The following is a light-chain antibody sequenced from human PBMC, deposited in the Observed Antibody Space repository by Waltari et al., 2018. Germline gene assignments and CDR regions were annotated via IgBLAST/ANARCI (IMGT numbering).Light chain of an antibody. CDR2: DTS. J-gene: IGKJ4*01. V-gene: IGKV3-11*01. CDR1: ESVSNY. CDR3: QQGSIFPLT. Sequence: EVVLTQSPVTLSLAAGERATLSCRASESVSNYLAWYQQKPGQAPRLLIFDTSKRATCIPARFSGSGYGTDFTLTINNREAEVCALYYCQQGSIFPLTFGGGTKVEI.